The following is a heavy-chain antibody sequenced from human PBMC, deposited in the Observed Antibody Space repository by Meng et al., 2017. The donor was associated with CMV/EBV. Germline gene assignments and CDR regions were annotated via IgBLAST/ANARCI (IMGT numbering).Heavy chain of an antibody. CDR3: ARGGRIVVVPAAISRTRNNWFDP. CDR2: IFYTGST. CDR1: GGSLRGHY. V-gene: IGHV4-59*11. Sequence: GSLRLSCTVSGGSLRGHYWSWIRQPPGKGLEWIGYIFYTGSTSYNPSLKSRVTISVDTSKNQFSLKLSSVTAADTAVYYCARGGRIVVVPAAISRTRNNWFDPWGQGTLVTVSS. J-gene: IGHJ5*02. D-gene: IGHD2-2*02.